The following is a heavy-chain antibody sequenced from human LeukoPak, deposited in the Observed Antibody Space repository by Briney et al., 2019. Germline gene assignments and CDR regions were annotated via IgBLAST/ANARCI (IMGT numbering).Heavy chain of an antibody. V-gene: IGHV3-66*02. CDR3: ARVPYDFWSGYPDY. J-gene: IGHJ4*02. CDR1: GFTVSSNY. Sequence: TGGSLRLSCAASGFTVSSNYMSWVRQAPGKGLEWVSVIYSGGSTYYADSVKGRFTISRDNSKNTPYLQMDSLRAEDTAVYYCARVPYDFWSGYPDYWGQGTLVTVSS. CDR2: IYSGGST. D-gene: IGHD3-3*01.